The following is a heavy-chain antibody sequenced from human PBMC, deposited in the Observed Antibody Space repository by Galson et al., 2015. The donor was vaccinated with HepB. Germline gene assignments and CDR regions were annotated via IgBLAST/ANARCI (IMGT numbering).Heavy chain of an antibody. J-gene: IGHJ4*02. V-gene: IGHV3-7*04. CDR1: GFNSTIFS. CDR3: ARSSGGYFDP. Sequence: SLRLSCEASGFNSTIFSMHWVRQAPGKGLEWVANIKQDGSETYYVGPVKGRFTISRDNAGNSLYLQMNSLRGEDTALYYCARSSGGYFDPWGQGILVTVSS. CDR2: IKQDGSET. D-gene: IGHD3-10*01.